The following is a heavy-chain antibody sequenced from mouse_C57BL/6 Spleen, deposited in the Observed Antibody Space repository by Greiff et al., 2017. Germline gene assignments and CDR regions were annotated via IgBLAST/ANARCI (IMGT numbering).Heavy chain of an antibody. J-gene: IGHJ2*01. Sequence: EVQLQQSGAELVKPGASVKISCKASGYSFTGYYMNWVKQSPEKSLEWIGEINPRTGGTTYKEKFKAKATLTVDKSSSTAYMQLKSLTSWDSAVYYCARDYDSSYGDYWGQGTTLTVSS. CDR2: INPRTGGT. CDR1: GYSFTGYY. D-gene: IGHD1-1*01. CDR3: ARDYDSSYGDY. V-gene: IGHV1-42*01.